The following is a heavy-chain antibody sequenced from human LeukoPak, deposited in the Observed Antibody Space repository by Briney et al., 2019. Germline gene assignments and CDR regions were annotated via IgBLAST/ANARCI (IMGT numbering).Heavy chain of an antibody. CDR2: IYTSGST. J-gene: IGHJ6*03. D-gene: IGHD3-10*01. Sequence: PSETLSLTCTVSGGSISSYYWSWIRQPAGKGLEWIGRIYTSGSTNYNPPLKSRVTISVDTSKNQFSLKLSSVTAADTAVYYCARVTYYYGSGTREPGYYYYYMDVWGRGTTVTVSS. CDR1: GGSISSYY. V-gene: IGHV4-4*07. CDR3: ARVTYYYGSGTREPGYYYYYMDV.